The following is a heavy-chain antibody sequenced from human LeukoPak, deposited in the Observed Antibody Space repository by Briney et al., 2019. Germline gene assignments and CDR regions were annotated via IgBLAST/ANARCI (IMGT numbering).Heavy chain of an antibody. CDR3: ASPNLGYCSGGSCRKTLYYFDY. Sequence: PSETLSLTCTVSGGSISSYYWGWIRQPPGKGPEWIGSIYHSGSTYYNPSLKSRVTISVDTSKNQFSLKLSSVTAADTAVYYCASPNLGYCSGGSCRKTLYYFDYWGQGTLVTVSS. CDR1: GGSISSYY. CDR2: IYHSGST. V-gene: IGHV4-38-2*02. J-gene: IGHJ4*02. D-gene: IGHD2-15*01.